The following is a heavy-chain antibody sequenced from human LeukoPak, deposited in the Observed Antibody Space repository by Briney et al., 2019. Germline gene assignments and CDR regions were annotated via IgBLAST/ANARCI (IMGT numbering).Heavy chain of an antibody. Sequence: PGGSLRLSCSASGFTLSSNAMHWVRQAPGKGLEYVSAISYNGGSTYYADSVKGRFTISRDNSKNTLYLQMSSLRAEDTAVYYCARFETSPGGVAFDIWGQGTMVTVSS. V-gene: IGHV3-64D*09. CDR3: ARFETSPGGVAFDI. CDR1: GFTLSSNA. CDR2: ISYNGGST. D-gene: IGHD1-1*01. J-gene: IGHJ3*02.